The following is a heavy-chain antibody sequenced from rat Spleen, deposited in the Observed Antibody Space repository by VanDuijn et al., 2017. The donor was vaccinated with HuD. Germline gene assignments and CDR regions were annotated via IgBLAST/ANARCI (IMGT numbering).Heavy chain of an antibody. CDR2: ISTGGGNT. CDR3: ARRLYDYFDY. V-gene: IGHV5-25*01. D-gene: IGHD1-2*01. Sequence: EVQLVESGGGLVQLGKSLKLSCAASGFTFSNYYMAWVRQAPTKGLEWVASISTGGGNTYYRDSVKGRFTISRDNARSTLSLQMDSLRSEDTATYYCARRLYDYFDYWGQGVMVTVSS. J-gene: IGHJ2*01. CDR1: GFTFSNYY.